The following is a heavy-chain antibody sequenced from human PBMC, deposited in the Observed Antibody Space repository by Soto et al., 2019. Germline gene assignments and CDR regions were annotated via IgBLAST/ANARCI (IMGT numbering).Heavy chain of an antibody. CDR2: ISSNGGST. CDR3: VKDNSEGGREGSQYFDY. Sequence: GGSLRLSCSASGFTFSSYAMHWVRQAPGKGLEYVSAISSNGGSTYYADSVKGRFTISRDNSKNTLYLQMSSLRAEDTAVYYCVKDNSEGGREGSQYFDYWGQGTLVTVSS. CDR1: GFTFSSYA. D-gene: IGHD3-16*01. V-gene: IGHV3-64D*09. J-gene: IGHJ4*02.